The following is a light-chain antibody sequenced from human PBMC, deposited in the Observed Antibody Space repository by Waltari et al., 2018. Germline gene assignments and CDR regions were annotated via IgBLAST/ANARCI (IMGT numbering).Light chain of an antibody. CDR2: NNN. CDR1: SSNIGSHT. CDR3: STWDGSLTGVV. V-gene: IGLV1-44*01. Sequence: QSVLTQPPSASGTPGQTVTISCSGSSSNIGSHTVNWYQPPPGTAPKLLIYNNNPRPSGVPGRFSGSKSGTSASLALSGLQSDDEAHYYCSTWDGSLTGVVFGGGTKLTVL. J-gene: IGLJ3*02.